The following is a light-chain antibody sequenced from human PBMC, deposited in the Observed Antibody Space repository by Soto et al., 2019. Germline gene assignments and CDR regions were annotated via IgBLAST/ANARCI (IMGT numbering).Light chain of an antibody. CDR2: DAS. Sequence: DIQMTQSPSTLSASVGDRVTITCRASQSIGTWLAWYQQKPGKAPKLLSYDASSVESGVPSKFSGSGSGTEFTLTISSLQPDDFATYYFQQYNSYSPLFGHGTKVDIK. V-gene: IGKV1-5*01. J-gene: IGKJ3*01. CDR3: QQYNSYSPL. CDR1: QSIGTW.